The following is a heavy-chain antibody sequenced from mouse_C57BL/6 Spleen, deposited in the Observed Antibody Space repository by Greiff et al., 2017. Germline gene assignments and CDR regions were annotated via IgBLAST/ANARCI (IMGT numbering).Heavy chain of an antibody. CDR2: IYPGDGDT. D-gene: IGHD1-1*01. V-gene: IGHV1-80*01. J-gene: IGHJ2*01. CDR3: ARDGSLYYFDY. CDR1: GYAFRSYW. Sequence: QVQLQQSGAELVKPGASVKISCKASGYAFRSYWMYWVKQRPGKGLAWIGQIYPGDGDTYYNGQFKGKATLTADKSSNTAYMQISSLTSEDSAVEFCARDGSLYYFDYWGQGTTLTVSS.